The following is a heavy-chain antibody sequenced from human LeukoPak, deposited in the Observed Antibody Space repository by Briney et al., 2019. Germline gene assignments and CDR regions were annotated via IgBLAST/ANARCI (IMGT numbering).Heavy chain of an antibody. D-gene: IGHD3-22*01. V-gene: IGHV4-59*01. J-gene: IGHJ3*02. CDR1: GGSLSSYY. CDR2: IYYSGST. Sequence: PSEALSLTCTVSGGSLSSYYWSWIRQPPEKGLEWIAYIYYSGSTNYDPGLKSRLTLSVDTSKNPFSLNLGSVTAADTAMYYCARGLVVTSDYSNAFDIWGQGTMVTVSS. CDR3: ARGLVVTSDYSNAFDI.